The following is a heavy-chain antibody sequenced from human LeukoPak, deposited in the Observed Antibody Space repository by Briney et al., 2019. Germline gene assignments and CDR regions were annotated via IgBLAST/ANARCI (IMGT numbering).Heavy chain of an antibody. CDR1: GYTFTGYY. V-gene: IGHV1-2*02. Sequence: ASVTVSCKASGYTFTGYYIHWVRQAPGQGLEWMGWIYPYSGDTNYAQNFQGRVTMTRDTSISTAYMELRRLRSDDTAVYYCARDLARGDGDYVLYHWGQGTLVTVSS. J-gene: IGHJ5*02. CDR2: IYPYSGDT. CDR3: ARDLARGDGDYVLYH. D-gene: IGHD4-17*01.